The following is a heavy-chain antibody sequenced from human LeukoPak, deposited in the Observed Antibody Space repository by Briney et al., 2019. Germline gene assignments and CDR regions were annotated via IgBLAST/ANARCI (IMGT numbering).Heavy chain of an antibody. D-gene: IGHD2-2*01. V-gene: IGHV1-2*02. CDR1: GYTFTGYY. CDR3: AREGYCSSTSCYAEDGMDV. J-gene: IGHJ6*02. Sequence: ASVKVSCKASGYTFTGYYMHWVRQAPGQGLEWMGWINPNSGGTNYAQKFQGRVTMTRDTSISTAYMELSRLRSDDTVVYYCAREGYCSSTSCYAEDGMDVWGQGTTVTVSS. CDR2: INPNSGGT.